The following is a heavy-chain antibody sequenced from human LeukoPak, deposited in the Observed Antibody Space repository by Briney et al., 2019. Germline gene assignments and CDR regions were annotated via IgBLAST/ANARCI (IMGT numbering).Heavy chain of an antibody. Sequence: SETLSLTCTVSGGSISSHYWSWIRQPPGKGLEWIGYIYYSGSTNYNPSLKSRVTISVDTSKDQFSLKLSSVTAADTAVYYCARSTKYSSSWPYYFDYWGQGTLVTVSS. CDR1: GGSISSHY. V-gene: IGHV4-59*11. CDR3: ARSTKYSSSWPYYFDY. CDR2: IYYSGST. D-gene: IGHD6-13*01. J-gene: IGHJ4*02.